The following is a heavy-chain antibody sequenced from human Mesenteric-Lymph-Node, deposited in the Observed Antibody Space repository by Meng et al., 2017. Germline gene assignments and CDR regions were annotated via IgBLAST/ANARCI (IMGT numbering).Heavy chain of an antibody. J-gene: IGHJ4*02. V-gene: IGHV3-23*01. Sequence: GESLKISCAASGFSFSSYSLTWVRQAPGKGLEWVSAISAGGESTYYSDSVKGRFTISRDNAKNSLSLQMNSLRDEDTAVYFCTTDLRQEIRGWGYWGQGTLVTVSS. D-gene: IGHD6-19*01. CDR3: TTDLRQEIRGWGY. CDR1: GFSFSSYS. CDR2: ISAGGEST.